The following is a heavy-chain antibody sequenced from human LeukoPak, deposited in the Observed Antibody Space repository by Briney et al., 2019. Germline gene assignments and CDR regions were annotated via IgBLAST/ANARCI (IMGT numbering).Heavy chain of an antibody. J-gene: IGHJ3*02. CDR2: ISSSSSYI. V-gene: IGHV3-21*01. CDR1: GFTFDDYA. CDR3: ARDQSASYDFWSGYRDAFDI. Sequence: GGSLRLSCAASGFTFDDYALHWVRQAPGKGLEWVSSISSSSSYIYYADSVKGRFTISRDNAKNSLYLQMNSLRAEDTAVYYCARDQSASYDFWSGYRDAFDIWGQGTMVTVSS. D-gene: IGHD3-3*01.